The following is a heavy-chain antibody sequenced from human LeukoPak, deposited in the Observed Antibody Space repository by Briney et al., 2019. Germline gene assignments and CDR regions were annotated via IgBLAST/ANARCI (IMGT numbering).Heavy chain of an antibody. Sequence: ASVKVSCKASGYTFTSYAISWVRQAPGQGLEWMGGIIPIFGTANYAQKFQGRVTITADESTSTAYMELSSLRSEDTAVYYCARSRYCSSTSCYAHFDYWGQGTLVTVSS. D-gene: IGHD2-2*01. CDR1: GYTFTSYA. CDR2: IIPIFGTA. V-gene: IGHV1-69*13. CDR3: ARSRYCSSTSCYAHFDY. J-gene: IGHJ4*02.